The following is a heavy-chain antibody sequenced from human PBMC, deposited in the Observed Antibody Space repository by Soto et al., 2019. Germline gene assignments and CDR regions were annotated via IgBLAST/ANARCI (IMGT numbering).Heavy chain of an antibody. V-gene: IGHV3-23*01. CDR3: VKNSGWFNS. J-gene: IGHJ5*01. Sequence: QLLQSGGGLVQPGGSLTLSCAASGFTFGTTDMSWVRQAPGEGLEWVSTIDGSGGITYYADSVKGRFTISRDNSRNTVYLQMNSLRVDYTALYYSVKNSGWFNSWGQGVLVTVSS. CDR1: GFTFGTTD. D-gene: IGHD3-10*01. CDR2: IDGSGGIT.